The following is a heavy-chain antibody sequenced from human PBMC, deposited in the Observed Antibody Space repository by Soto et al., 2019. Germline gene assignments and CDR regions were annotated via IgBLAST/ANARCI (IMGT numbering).Heavy chain of an antibody. V-gene: IGHV4-39*07. D-gene: IGHD6-13*01. J-gene: IGHJ4*02. CDR1: GGTTDSTNYN. Sequence: SETLSLTCTVSGGTTDSTNYNWGWIRQPPGKGLEWIGNIYYSGSTYYNSSLKSRVTMSVDTSKNQFSLKLNSVTAADTAVYYCARQLIYCGQGTPVTVSS. CDR3: ARQLIY. CDR2: IYYSGST.